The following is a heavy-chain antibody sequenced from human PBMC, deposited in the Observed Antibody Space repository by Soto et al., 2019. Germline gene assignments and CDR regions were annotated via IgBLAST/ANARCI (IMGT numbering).Heavy chain of an antibody. CDR1: GFAFSSYW. D-gene: IGHD6-19*01. CDR3: IKASTVTGVGGYR. V-gene: IGHV3-74*03. CDR2: ISSDGRNT. Sequence: EVQLVESGGGLVQPGGSLRLSCAASGFAFSSYWMQWVRQPPGKGPVWVSRISSDGRNTTYADPVKGRFTISRDNAKNTLNLQMTSLTDDDTAVYYWIKASTVTGVGGYRWGQGTLVTVSS. J-gene: IGHJ5*02.